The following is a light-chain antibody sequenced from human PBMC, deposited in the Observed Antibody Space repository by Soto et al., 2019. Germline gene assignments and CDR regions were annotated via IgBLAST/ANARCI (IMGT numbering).Light chain of an antibody. J-gene: IGKJ4*01. Sequence: EIVMTQSPATLSVSPGGRATLSCRASQSVSSYLAWYQQKPGQAPRLLIYDASNMATGIPARFSGSGSGTDFTLTISSLEPEDFAVYYCQQCGNWPLTFGGGTKV. CDR2: DAS. CDR3: QQCGNWPLT. CDR1: QSVSSY. V-gene: IGKV3-11*01.